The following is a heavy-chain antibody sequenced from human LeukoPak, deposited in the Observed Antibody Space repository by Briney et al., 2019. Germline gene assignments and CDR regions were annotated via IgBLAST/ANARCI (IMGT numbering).Heavy chain of an antibody. CDR1: GYTLTELS. D-gene: IGHD3-9*01. Sequence: ASVKVSCKVSGYTLTELSMHWVRQAPGKGLEWMGGFDPEDGETIYAQKFQGRVTMTEDTSTDTAYMELSSLRSEDTAVYYCVQIYDILTGYGPRDNWFDPWGQGTLVTVSS. J-gene: IGHJ5*02. V-gene: IGHV1-24*01. CDR2: FDPEDGET. CDR3: VQIYDILTGYGPRDNWFDP.